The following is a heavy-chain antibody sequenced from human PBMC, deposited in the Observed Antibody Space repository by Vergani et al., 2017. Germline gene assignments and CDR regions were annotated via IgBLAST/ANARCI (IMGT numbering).Heavy chain of an antibody. V-gene: IGHV3-30*18. CDR3: AKERVEQWLVRDYYGMDV. CDR1: GFTFSSYG. CDR2: ISYDGSNK. J-gene: IGHJ6*02. D-gene: IGHD6-19*01. Sequence: QVQLVESGGGVVQPGRSLRLSCAASGFTFSSYGMHWVRQAPGKGLEWVAVISYDGSNKYYADSVKGRFTISRDNSKNKLYLQMNSLRAEDTAVYYCAKERVEQWLVRDYYGMDVWGQGTTVTVSS.